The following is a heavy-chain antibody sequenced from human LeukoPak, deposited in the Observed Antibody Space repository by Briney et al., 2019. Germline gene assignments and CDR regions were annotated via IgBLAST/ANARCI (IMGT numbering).Heavy chain of an antibody. D-gene: IGHD6-19*01. J-gene: IGHJ4*02. V-gene: IGHV3-23*01. CDR3: AKTADTSGWLMIGY. CDR2: ISGSSGTT. CDR1: GFTFSSYA. Sequence: GGSLRLSCAASGFTFSSYAMSWVRQAPGKGLEWVSTISGSSGTTYYADSMEGRFTISRDNSKNTLYLQMNSLRAEDTAVYYCAKTADTSGWLMIGYWGQGTLVTVSS.